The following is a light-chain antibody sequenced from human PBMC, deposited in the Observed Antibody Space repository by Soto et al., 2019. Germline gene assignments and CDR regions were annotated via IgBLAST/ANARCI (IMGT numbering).Light chain of an antibody. J-gene: IGKJ1*01. CDR3: QQSYNAPRT. CDR2: PAS. CDR1: QSISNY. V-gene: IGKV1-39*01. Sequence: DIQMTQSPYSLSASVGDRVTITCRASQSISNYLNWYQQKPGKAPRLLIHPASSLQSGVPSRFSGSGSGTDFTLTISSLQPEDFAIYYCQQSYNAPRTFGPGTKVEIK.